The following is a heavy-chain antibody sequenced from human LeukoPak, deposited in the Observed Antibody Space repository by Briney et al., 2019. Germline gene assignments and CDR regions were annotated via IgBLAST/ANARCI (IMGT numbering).Heavy chain of an antibody. Sequence: PGESLSLSCAASEFTFSSFWMHWVRQAPGKGLVWVSRINSDGSDIRYADSVKGRFTISRDNAKNTLYLQMNSLRAEDTAVYYCARERRSSGWYDAFDMRGQGTMVTVSS. J-gene: IGHJ3*02. CDR3: ARERRSSGWYDAFDM. CDR2: INSDGSDI. D-gene: IGHD6-19*01. CDR1: EFTFSSFW. V-gene: IGHV3-74*01.